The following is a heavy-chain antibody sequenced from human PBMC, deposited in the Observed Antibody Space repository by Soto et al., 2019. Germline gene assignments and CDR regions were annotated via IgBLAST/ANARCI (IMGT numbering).Heavy chain of an antibody. Sequence: MQLLESGGGLVQPGGSLRLSCAASGFSFENYGMHWVRQAPGRGLEWVAIIWYDGSLQYYAAAVKGRFTISRDNSKNTLYLEMNSLRAEDTAVYYCANLWGDGYNLGQDYNGMDVWGQGTTVIVSS. CDR2: IWYDGSLQ. CDR1: GFSFENYG. V-gene: IGHV3-33*06. D-gene: IGHD5-12*01. CDR3: ANLWGDGYNLGQDYNGMDV. J-gene: IGHJ6*02.